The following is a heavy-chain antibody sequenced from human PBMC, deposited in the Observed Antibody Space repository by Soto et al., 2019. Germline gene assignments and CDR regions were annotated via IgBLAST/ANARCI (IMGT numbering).Heavy chain of an antibody. V-gene: IGHV1-18*01. J-gene: IGHJ6*02. CDR2: ISAYNGNT. CDR1: GYTFTSYG. CDR3: ARDQRGQLAPYYYYGMDV. Sequence: ASVKVSCKASGYTFTSYGISWVRQAPGQGLEWMGWISAYNGNTNYAQKLQGRVTMTTDTSTSTAYMELRSLRSDDTAVYYCARDQRGQLAPYYYYGMDVWGQGTKVTVSS. D-gene: IGHD6-6*01.